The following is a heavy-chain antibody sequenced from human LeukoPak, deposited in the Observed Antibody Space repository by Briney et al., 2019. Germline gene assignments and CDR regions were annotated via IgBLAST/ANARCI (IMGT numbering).Heavy chain of an antibody. CDR3: AKSYYGSGTVVYYFDY. V-gene: IGHV3-23*01. CDR2: ISGSGGST. D-gene: IGHD3-10*01. CDR1: GFTFSSYA. J-gene: IGHJ4*02. Sequence: GGSLRLFCAASGFTFSSYAMSWVRQAPGKGVEWVSAISGSGGSTYYADSVKGRFTISRDNSKNTLYLQMNSLRAEDTAVYYCAKSYYGSGTVVYYFDYWGQGTLVTVSS.